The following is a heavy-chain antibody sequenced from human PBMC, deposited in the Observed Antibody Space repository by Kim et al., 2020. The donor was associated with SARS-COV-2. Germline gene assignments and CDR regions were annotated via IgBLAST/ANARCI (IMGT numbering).Heavy chain of an antibody. V-gene: IGHV3-73*01. Sequence: TVKGRFTISRDDSKNTAYLKMNSLKTEDTAVYYCARLSGSDTSWFDPWGQGTLVTVSS. CDR3: ARLSGSDTSWFDP. D-gene: IGHD1-26*01. J-gene: IGHJ5*02.